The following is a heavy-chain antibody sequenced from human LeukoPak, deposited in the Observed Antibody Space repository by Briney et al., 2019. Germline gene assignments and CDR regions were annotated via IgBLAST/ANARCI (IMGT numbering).Heavy chain of an antibody. D-gene: IGHD3/OR15-3a*01. J-gene: IGHJ4*02. CDR1: GYTFTNSY. CDR3: ARAEFFDWTSHLDY. CDR2: INPSGGST. V-gene: IGHV1-46*01. Sequence: ASLKVSCEASGYTFTNSYMEWVRQAPGQGLEWMGIINPSGGSTNYAQKFQGRVTMTRDTSTTTVYMELSSLRSEDTAVYYCARAEFFDWTSHLDYWGQGTPVTVSS.